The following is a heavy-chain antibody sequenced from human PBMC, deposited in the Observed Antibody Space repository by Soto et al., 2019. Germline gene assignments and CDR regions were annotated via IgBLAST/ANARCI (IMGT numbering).Heavy chain of an antibody. D-gene: IGHD6-19*01. V-gene: IGHV3-33*01. Sequence: QVQLVESGGGVVQPGRSLRLSCAASGVTFSSYGMHWVREAPGKGREWVAVICYDGSKKYYAASVKGRFTISRDHSKNTLYLQMNSLRAEDTAVYYCARDCAGYSSGWYQRGGFDYWGQGTLVTVSS. CDR1: GVTFSSYG. CDR2: ICYDGSKK. CDR3: ARDCAGYSSGWYQRGGFDY. J-gene: IGHJ4*02.